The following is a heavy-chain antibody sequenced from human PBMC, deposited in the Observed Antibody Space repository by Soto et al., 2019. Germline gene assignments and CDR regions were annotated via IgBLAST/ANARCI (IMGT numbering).Heavy chain of an antibody. Sequence: QITLKESGPTLVKPTETLTLTCTFSGFSLSSGVGVGWVRQPPGKALEWLAVIYWDNDKRSSPSLKSRLTITKDTSKKQVFLTMTNMDPVDTATYYWSDRHWLARGRGWFDPWGPGTPVTVSS. D-gene: IGHD6-19*01. CDR3: SDRHWLARGRGWFDP. J-gene: IGHJ5*02. CDR2: IYWDNDK. V-gene: IGHV2-5*02. CDR1: GFSLSSGVG.